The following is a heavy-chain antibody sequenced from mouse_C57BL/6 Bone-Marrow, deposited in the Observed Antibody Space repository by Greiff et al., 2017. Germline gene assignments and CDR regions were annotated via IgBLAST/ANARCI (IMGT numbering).Heavy chain of an antibody. J-gene: IGHJ3*01. V-gene: IGHV1-61*01. CDR1: GYTFTSYW. CDR2: IYPSDSET. D-gene: IGHD1-1*01. CDR3: ARGIYSYGSWFAY. Sequence: QVQLQQPGAELVRPGSSVKLSCKASGYTFTSYWMDWVKQRPGQGLEWIGNIYPSDSETHYNQKFKDKATLTVDKSSSTAYMQLSSLTSEDSAVYYCARGIYSYGSWFAYWGQGTLVTVSA.